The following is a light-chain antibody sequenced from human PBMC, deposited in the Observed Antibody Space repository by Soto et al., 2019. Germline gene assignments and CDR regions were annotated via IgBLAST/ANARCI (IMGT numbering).Light chain of an antibody. Sequence: EIVMTQSPATLSVSPGERVTLSCRASQSVSNNLAWYQQKPGQAPRLLIYDASARATDIPVRFSGSGSGTEFPLTISSLQSEDSAVYYCQQYNKWWTFGQGTKVEIK. CDR1: QSVSNN. V-gene: IGKV3-15*01. CDR3: QQYNKWWT. J-gene: IGKJ1*01. CDR2: DAS.